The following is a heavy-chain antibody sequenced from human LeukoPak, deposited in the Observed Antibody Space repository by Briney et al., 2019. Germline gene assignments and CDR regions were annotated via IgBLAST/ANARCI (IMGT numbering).Heavy chain of an antibody. J-gene: IGHJ4*02. Sequence: GGSLRLSCAASGFTFSSYWTSWVRQAPGKGLEWVANIKQDGSEKYYVDSVKGRFTISRDNAKNSLYLQMNSLRAEDTAVYYCAREITMIVVEYYFDYWGQGTLVTVSS. CDR3: AREITMIVVEYYFDY. CDR2: IKQDGSEK. CDR1: GFTFSSYW. V-gene: IGHV3-7*01. D-gene: IGHD3-22*01.